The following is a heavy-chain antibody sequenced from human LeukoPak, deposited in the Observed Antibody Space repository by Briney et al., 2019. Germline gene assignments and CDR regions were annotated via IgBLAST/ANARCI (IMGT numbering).Heavy chain of an antibody. Sequence: ASVKVSCKASGYTFTGYYMHLVRQAPGQGLEWMGRINPNSGGTNYAQKFQGRVTMTRDTSISTAYMELSRLRSDDTAVYYCARDGGGITFGGVIVRPDYWGQGTLVTVSS. D-gene: IGHD3-16*02. CDR1: GYTFTGYY. CDR3: ARDGGGITFGGVIVRPDY. CDR2: INPNSGGT. J-gene: IGHJ4*02. V-gene: IGHV1-2*06.